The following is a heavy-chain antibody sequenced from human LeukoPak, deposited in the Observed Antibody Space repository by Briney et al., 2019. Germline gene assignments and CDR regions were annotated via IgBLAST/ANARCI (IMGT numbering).Heavy chain of an antibody. CDR2: FDPEDGET. D-gene: IGHD3-10*01. Sequence: GASVKVSCKVSGYTLTELSMHWVRQAPGKGLEWMGGFDPEDGETIYAQKFQGRVTMTEDTSTDTAYMELSGLRSEDAAVYYCATIPGSGIRGYYYYSYMDVWAKGPPVTISS. J-gene: IGHJ6*03. CDR3: ATIPGSGIRGYYYYSYMDV. V-gene: IGHV1-24*01. CDR1: GYTLTELS.